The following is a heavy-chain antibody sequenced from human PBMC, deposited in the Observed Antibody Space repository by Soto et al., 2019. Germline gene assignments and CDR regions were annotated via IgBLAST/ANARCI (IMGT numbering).Heavy chain of an antibody. CDR3: ARAGGVAYYFDY. CDR1: GGSVSSGSYY. CDR2: IYYSGST. J-gene: IGHJ4*02. D-gene: IGHD2-8*02. Sequence: QVQLQESGPGLVKPSETLSLTCTVSGGSVSSGSYYWSWIRQPPGKGLEWIGYIYYSGSTNYNPSLKSRVTISVDTSKNQFSLKLSSVTAADTAVYYCARAGGVAYYFDYWGQGTLVTVSS. V-gene: IGHV4-61*01.